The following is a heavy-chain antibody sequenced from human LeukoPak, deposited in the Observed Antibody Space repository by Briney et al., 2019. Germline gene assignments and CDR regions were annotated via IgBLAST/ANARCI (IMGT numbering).Heavy chain of an antibody. J-gene: IGHJ6*03. CDR3: ARAHAGVRGGRYYYMDV. V-gene: IGHV4-59*01. D-gene: IGHD3-10*01. CDR1: GGSINSYY. CDR2: IYYSGST. Sequence: SETLSLTCTVAGGSINSYYWSWIRQPPGKGLEWIGYIYYSGSTNYNPSLKSRVTISVDTSKNQFSLRLNSVTAADTAVYYCARAHAGVRGGRYYYMDVWGKGTTVTISS.